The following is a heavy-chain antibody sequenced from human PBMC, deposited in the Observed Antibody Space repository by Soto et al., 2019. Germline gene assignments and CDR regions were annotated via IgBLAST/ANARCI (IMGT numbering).Heavy chain of an antibody. CDR2: IYYRGST. J-gene: IGHJ4*02. D-gene: IGHD5-18*01. CDR3: ARHRYSYGVYYFDY. Sequence: SETLSLTCIVSGGSISNYYWSWIRQPPGKGLKWIGYIYYRGSTNYNPSLTSRVTISVDTSKNQFSLKLSSVTAADTAVYYCARHRYSYGVYYFDYWGQGTLVTVSS. CDR1: GGSISNYY. V-gene: IGHV4-59*08.